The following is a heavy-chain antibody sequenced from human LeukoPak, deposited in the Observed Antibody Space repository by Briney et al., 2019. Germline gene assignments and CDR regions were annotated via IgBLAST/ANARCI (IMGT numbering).Heavy chain of an antibody. V-gene: IGHV3-15*01. J-gene: IGHJ4*02. CDR3: TTGNAIPDPDY. CDR2: IKSKTDGGAT. D-gene: IGHD2-8*01. CDR1: GFTFTNAW. Sequence: GGSLRLSCAASGFTFTNAWMNWVRQAPGKGLEWIGRIKSKTDGGATDFAAPVKGRFTISRDDSKTTLYLQMNSLKTEDTALYYCTTGNAIPDPDYWGQGTLVTVSS.